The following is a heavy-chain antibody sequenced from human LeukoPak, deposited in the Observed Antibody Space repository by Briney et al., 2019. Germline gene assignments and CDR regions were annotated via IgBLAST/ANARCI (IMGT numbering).Heavy chain of an antibody. V-gene: IGHV1-18*01. CDR3: ARSAELNYYYMDV. J-gene: IGHJ6*03. CDR2: ISTYNGNT. D-gene: IGHD3-10*01. CDR1: GYTLKSYG. Sequence: ASVKVSCKASGYTLKSYGISWVRQAPGQGLEWMGWISTYNGNTYYAQKLQGRVTVTTDTSTSTAYMELRSLRSDDTAVYYCARSAELNYYYMDVWGKGTTVTVSS.